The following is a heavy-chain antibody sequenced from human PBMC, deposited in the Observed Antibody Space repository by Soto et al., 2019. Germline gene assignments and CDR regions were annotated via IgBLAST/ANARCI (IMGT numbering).Heavy chain of an antibody. J-gene: IGHJ4*02. D-gene: IGHD3-22*01. CDR3: ARDTYYYDRSGYVEGFDY. V-gene: IGHV1-69*06. CDR2: IIPIFGTA. CDR1: GGTFSSYA. Sequence: QVQLVHSGAEVKKPGSSVKVSCKASGGTFSSYAISWVRQAPGQGLGWMGGIIPIFGTANYAQKVQGRVTITADKSTSTAYMELSSLRSEDTAVYYCARDTYYYDRSGYVEGFDYWGQGTLFTV.